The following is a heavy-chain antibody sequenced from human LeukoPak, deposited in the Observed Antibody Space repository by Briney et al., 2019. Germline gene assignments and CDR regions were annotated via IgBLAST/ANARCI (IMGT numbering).Heavy chain of an antibody. J-gene: IGHJ6*03. CDR3: ARGRKPDTAGRYCSSTSCYPNYYYYMDV. CDR1: GGFISSSSYY. CDR2: IYYSGST. V-gene: IGHV4-39*07. Sequence: PSETLSLTCTVSGGFISSSSYYWGWIRQPPGKGLEWIGSIYYSGSTYYNPSLKSRVTISVDTSKNQFSLKLSSVTAADTAVYYCARGRKPDTAGRYCSSTSCYPNYYYYMDVWGKGTTVTVSS. D-gene: IGHD2-2*01.